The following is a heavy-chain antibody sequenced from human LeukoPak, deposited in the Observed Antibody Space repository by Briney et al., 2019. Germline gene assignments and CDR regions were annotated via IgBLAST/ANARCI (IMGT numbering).Heavy chain of an antibody. CDR2: IIPILSIA. CDR3: ARDGPPLQTLDDYYGMDV. J-gene: IGHJ6*02. Sequence: SVKVSCKASGGTFSSSAIGWVRQAPGQGLEWMGRIIPILSIATYAEKFQGRVTITADKSTRTAYMELSSLRSEDTAVYYCARDGPPLQTLDDYYGMDVWGQGTTVTVSS. V-gene: IGHV1-69*04. CDR1: GGTFSSSA. D-gene: IGHD5-24*01.